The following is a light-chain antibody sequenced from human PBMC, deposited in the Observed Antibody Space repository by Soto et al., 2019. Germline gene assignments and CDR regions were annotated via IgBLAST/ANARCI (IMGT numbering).Light chain of an antibody. CDR3: MQGTHWPWT. J-gene: IGKJ1*01. CDR2: KVS. Sequence: DVVMTQSPLFLPVTLGQPASISCWSDQSVVCSNGGTYLNCGQQRPGQSPRRLIDKVSHPDCGVPDRCSGSASGTHFPMEISRVEDEDVGIYYCMQGTHWPWTFGQGTKVDIK. CDR1: QSVVCSNGGTY. V-gene: IGKV2-30*01.